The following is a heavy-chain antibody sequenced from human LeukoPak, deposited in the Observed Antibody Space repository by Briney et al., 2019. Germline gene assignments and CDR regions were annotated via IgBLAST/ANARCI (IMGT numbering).Heavy chain of an antibody. D-gene: IGHD5-12*01. CDR1: GGTLSSYA. CDR2: IIPIFGTA. V-gene: IGHV1-69*01. CDR3: ARNIVATTHYYYGMDV. Sequence: GASVKVSCKASGGTLSSYAISWVRQAPGQGLEWMGGIIPIFGTANYAQKFQGRVTITADESTSTAYMELSSLRSEDTAVYYCARNIVATTHYYYGMDVWGKGTTVTVSS. J-gene: IGHJ6*04.